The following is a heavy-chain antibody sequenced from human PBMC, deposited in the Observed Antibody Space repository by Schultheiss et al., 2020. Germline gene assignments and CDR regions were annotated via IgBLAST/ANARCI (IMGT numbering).Heavy chain of an antibody. J-gene: IGHJ5*02. V-gene: IGHV3-11*04. Sequence: GESLKISCAASGFTFSDYYMSWIRQAPGKGLEWVSYISSSGSTIYYADSVKGRFTISRDNAKNSLYLQMNSLRAEDTAVYYCARDPPLRDNWFDPWGQGTLVTVSS. D-gene: IGHD4-17*01. CDR1: GFTFSDYY. CDR3: ARDPPLRDNWFDP. CDR2: ISSSGSTI.